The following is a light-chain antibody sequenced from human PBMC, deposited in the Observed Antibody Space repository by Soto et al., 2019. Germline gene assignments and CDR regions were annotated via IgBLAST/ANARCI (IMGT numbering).Light chain of an antibody. V-gene: IGKV1D-12*01. J-gene: IGKJ1*01. Sequence: DIQLTQSPSSVSASVGDSVTISCRASQGISTWLAWYQQKAGKAPKLLIYGASRLLNGVPSRFSGGGSGTYFTRTISSLQPEDFATYYCQQTDGFPRTFGQGTKVEIK. CDR3: QQTDGFPRT. CDR1: QGISTW. CDR2: GAS.